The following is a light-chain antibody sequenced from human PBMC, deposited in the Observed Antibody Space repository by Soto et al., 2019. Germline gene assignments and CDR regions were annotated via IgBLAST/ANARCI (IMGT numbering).Light chain of an antibody. CDR3: QQYGVSMFT. J-gene: IGKJ2*01. V-gene: IGKV3-20*01. CDR1: QTVRDGY. Sequence: DIVLTQSPGTLSLSPGERATLSCRASQTVRDGYLAWYQQKPGQAPRLVIYGASDRATGIPDRFSGSESGTDFTLTISGLEPEDFAVYCCQQYGVSMFTFGQGAKLEIK. CDR2: GAS.